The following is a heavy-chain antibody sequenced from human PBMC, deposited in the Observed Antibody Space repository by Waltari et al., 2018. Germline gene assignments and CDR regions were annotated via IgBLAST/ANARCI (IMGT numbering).Heavy chain of an antibody. CDR1: GSTFRSYG. V-gene: IGHV3-33*01. CDR2: IWYDGSKK. J-gene: IGHJ4*02. D-gene: IGHD6-19*01. Sequence: QVQLVESGGGVVQPGRYLRLSCAASGSTFRSYGMHWVRQAPDKGLEWVAIIWYDGSKKYYADSVKGRFTISKDNSNNTLYLQMNSLRAEDTAVYYCARTGNGHSSGWYSGDYWGQGTLVTVSS. CDR3: ARTGNGHSSGWYSGDY.